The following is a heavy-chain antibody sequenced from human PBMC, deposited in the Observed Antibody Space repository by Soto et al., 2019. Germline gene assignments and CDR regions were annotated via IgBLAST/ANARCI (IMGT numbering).Heavy chain of an antibody. V-gene: IGHV3-21*01. CDR3: ARVHYGSGSYYSDY. D-gene: IGHD3-10*01. CDR1: GFTFSSYS. Sequence: PGGSLRLSCAASGFTFSSYSMNWVRQAPGKGLEWVSSISSSSSYIYYADSVKGRFTISRDNAKNSLYLQMKSLRAEDTAVYYCARVHYGSGSYYSDYWGQGTLVTVSS. CDR2: ISSSSSYI. J-gene: IGHJ4*02.